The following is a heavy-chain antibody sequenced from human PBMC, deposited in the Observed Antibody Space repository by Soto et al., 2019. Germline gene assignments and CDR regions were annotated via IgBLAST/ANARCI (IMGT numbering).Heavy chain of an antibody. V-gene: IGHV1-18*01. J-gene: IGHJ5*02. CDR1: GYTFTSYG. Sequence: QVQLVQSGAEVKKPGASVKVSCKASGYTFTSYGISWVRQAPGQGLEWMGWISAYNGNTNYAQKLQGRVTMTTDTPPSTAHMELRSLRSDDTAVYYCARDSEVRGVTPNWFDPWGQGTLVTVSS. D-gene: IGHD3-10*01. CDR2: ISAYNGNT. CDR3: ARDSEVRGVTPNWFDP.